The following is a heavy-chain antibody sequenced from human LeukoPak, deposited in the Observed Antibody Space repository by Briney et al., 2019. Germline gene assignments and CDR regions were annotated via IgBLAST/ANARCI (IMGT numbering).Heavy chain of an antibody. CDR1: GFTFSGFW. V-gene: IGHV3-74*01. D-gene: IGHD5-18*01. CDR3: ARGLQLWYPGDAFDI. CDR2: INGDGSTT. Sequence: GGSLRLSCAASGFTFSGFWMHWVRQAPGEGLVWVSRINGDGSTTNYADSVKGRFTISRDNAKNTLYLQMNSLRAEDTAVYYCARGLQLWYPGDAFDIWGQGTMVTVSS. J-gene: IGHJ3*02.